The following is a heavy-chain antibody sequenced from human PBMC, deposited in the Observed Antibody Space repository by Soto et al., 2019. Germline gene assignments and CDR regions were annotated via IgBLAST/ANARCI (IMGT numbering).Heavy chain of an antibody. CDR2: ISGSGGST. CDR3: AKESGGVVFYLYYYCMDV. D-gene: IGHD3-3*01. J-gene: IGHJ6*02. CDR1: GFTFSSYA. V-gene: IGHV3-23*01. Sequence: PGGSMRLSCAASGFTFSSYAMSWVRQAPGKGLEWVSAISGSGGSTYYADSVKGRFTISRDNSKNTLYLQMNRLRAEDTAVYYCAKESGGVVFYLYYYCMDVWGQGTTVTVSS.